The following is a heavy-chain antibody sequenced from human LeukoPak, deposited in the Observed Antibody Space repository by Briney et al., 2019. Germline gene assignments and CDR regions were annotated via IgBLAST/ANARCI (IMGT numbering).Heavy chain of an antibody. CDR2: IYYSGST. CDR1: GGSISSSSYY. V-gene: IGHV4-39*07. J-gene: IGHJ4*02. Sequence: PSETLSLTCTVSGGSISSSSYYWGWIRQPPGKGLEWIGSIYYSGSTYYNPSLKSRVTISVDTSKNQFSLKLSSVTAADTAVYYCARSYYYDSPFDYWGQGTLVTVSS. CDR3: ARSYYYDSPFDY. D-gene: IGHD3-22*01.